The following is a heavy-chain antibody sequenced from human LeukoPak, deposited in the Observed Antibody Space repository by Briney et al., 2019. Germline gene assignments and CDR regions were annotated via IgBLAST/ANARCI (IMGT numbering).Heavy chain of an antibody. J-gene: IGHJ6*03. CDR3: ARARAVVPAAVYYYYYMDV. D-gene: IGHD2-2*01. CDR1: GGTFSSYA. Sequence: GASVTVSCKASGGTFSSYAISWVRQAPGQGLEWMGGIIPIFGTANYAQKFQGGVTITTDESTSTAYMELSSLRSEDTAVYYCARARAVVPAAVYYYYYMDVWGKGTTVTVSS. V-gene: IGHV1-69*05. CDR2: IIPIFGTA.